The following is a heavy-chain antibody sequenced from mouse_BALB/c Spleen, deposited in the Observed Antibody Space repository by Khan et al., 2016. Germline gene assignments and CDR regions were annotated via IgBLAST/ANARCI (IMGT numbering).Heavy chain of an antibody. CDR1: GYSFTGYY. Sequence: VQLQQSGPDLVKPVASVKISCKASGYSFTGYYMYWVKQSHEKSLEWIGRINPNNGGSYSNQKFKGKAILSVDKSSSTAYMELRSLTADDSAVYYCRRDAMDYWGQGTSVTVSS. CDR2: INPNNGGS. V-gene: IGHV1-18*01. J-gene: IGHJ4*01. CDR3: RRDAMDY.